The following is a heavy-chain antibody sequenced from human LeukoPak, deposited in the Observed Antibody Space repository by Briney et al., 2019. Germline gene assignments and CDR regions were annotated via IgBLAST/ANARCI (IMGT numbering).Heavy chain of an antibody. D-gene: IGHD1-26*01. V-gene: IGHV4-59*08. CDR3: ARHSGGSYFYNWFDP. CDR2: IYYSGCT. CDR1: DGSISSYY. Sequence: SETLSLTCTVSDGSISSYYWSWIRQPPGKGLEWIGYIYYSGCTSYNPSLKSRVTISVDTSKNQFSLKLSSVTAADTAVYYCARHSGGSYFYNWFDPWGQGTLVTVSS. J-gene: IGHJ5*02.